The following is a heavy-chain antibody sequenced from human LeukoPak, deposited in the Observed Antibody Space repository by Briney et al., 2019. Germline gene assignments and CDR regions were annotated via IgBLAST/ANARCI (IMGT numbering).Heavy chain of an antibody. D-gene: IGHD3-3*01. CDR3: ARGETQYDFWSGSSLNWFDP. J-gene: IGHJ5*02. Sequence: SETLSLTCAVYGGSFSGYYWSWIRQPPGKGLEWIGEINHSGSTNYNPSLKSRVTISVDTSKNQFSLKLSSVTAADTAVYYCARGETQYDFWSGSSLNWFDPWGQGTLVPVSS. V-gene: IGHV4-34*01. CDR2: INHSGST. CDR1: GGSFSGYY.